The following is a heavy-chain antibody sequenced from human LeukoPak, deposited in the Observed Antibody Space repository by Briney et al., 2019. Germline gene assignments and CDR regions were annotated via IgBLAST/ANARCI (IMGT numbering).Heavy chain of an antibody. CDR3: ARTVRSSSWLLFDY. J-gene: IGHJ4*02. CDR1: GGSISSGGYS. V-gene: IGHV4-30-2*01. Sequence: PSQTLSLTCAVSGGSISSGGYSCSWIRQPPGKGLEWIGYIYHSGSTYYNPSLKSRVTISVDRSKNQFSLKLSSVTAADTAVYYCARTVRSSSWLLFDYWGQGTLVTVSS. CDR2: IYHSGST. D-gene: IGHD6-13*01.